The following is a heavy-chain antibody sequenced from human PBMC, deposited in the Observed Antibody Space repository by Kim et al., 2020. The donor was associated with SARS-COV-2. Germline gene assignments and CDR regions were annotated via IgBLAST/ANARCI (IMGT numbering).Heavy chain of an antibody. Sequence: GGSLRLSCAASGFTFSNYWMSWVRQAPGRGLEWLANIKEDGSEAYYVDSVRGRFTISRDNAKNSLCLQMNSLRAEDTAVYYCARDSRQTDYWGQGTLVTVSS. J-gene: IGHJ4*02. V-gene: IGHV3-7*03. CDR1: GFTFSNYW. CDR2: IKEDGSEA. CDR3: ARDSRQTDY.